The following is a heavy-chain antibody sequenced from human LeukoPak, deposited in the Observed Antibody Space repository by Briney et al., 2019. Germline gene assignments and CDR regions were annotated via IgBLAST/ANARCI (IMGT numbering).Heavy chain of an antibody. Sequence: GGSLRLSCAASGFTFSSYAMSWVRQAPGKGLEWVSVIYSGGSTYYADSVKGRFTISRDNSKNTLYLQMNSLRAEDTAVYYCATKGSCGGDCYPRDYYGMDVWGQGTTVTVSS. CDR2: IYSGGST. J-gene: IGHJ6*02. D-gene: IGHD2-21*02. V-gene: IGHV3-66*01. CDR1: GFTFSSYA. CDR3: ATKGSCGGDCYPRDYYGMDV.